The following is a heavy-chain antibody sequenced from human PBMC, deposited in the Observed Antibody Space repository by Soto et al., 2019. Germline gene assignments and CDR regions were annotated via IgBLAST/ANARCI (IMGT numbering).Heavy chain of an antibody. CDR1: GFTVSNNY. CDR2: IYSGGYT. V-gene: IGHV3-53*01. J-gene: IGHJ4*02. Sequence: EVQLMESGGGLIQPGGSLRLSCAVSGFTVSNNYMSWVRQAPGKGLEGVSVIYSGGYTAYGDSVKGRFTISRDNSKNTIYPKINTVGADARGVYYWATDPGGGGYWGQGTLVTVSS. D-gene: IGHD3-10*01. CDR3: ATDPGGGGY.